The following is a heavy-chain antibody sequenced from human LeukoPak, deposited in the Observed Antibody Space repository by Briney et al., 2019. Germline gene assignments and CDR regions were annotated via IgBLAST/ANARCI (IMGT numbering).Heavy chain of an antibody. CDR1: GYTFTSYG. CDR3: ASPIAVAGNREYFQH. Sequence: GASVKVSCKASGYTFTSYGISWVRQAPGQGLEWMGWISAYNGNTNYAQKLQGRVTMTTDTSTSTAYMELRSLRSDDTAVYYCASPIAVAGNREYFQHWGQGTLVTVSS. D-gene: IGHD6-19*01. CDR2: ISAYNGNT. V-gene: IGHV1-18*01. J-gene: IGHJ1*01.